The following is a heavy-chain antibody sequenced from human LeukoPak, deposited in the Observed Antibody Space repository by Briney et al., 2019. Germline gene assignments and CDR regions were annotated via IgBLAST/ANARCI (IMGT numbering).Heavy chain of an antibody. CDR2: INPNSGGT. CDR1: GYTFTGYY. D-gene: IGHD6-6*01. CDR3: ARASSSSSGLFDY. J-gene: IGHJ4*02. V-gene: IGHV1-2*06. Sequence: ASVKVSCKASGYTFTGYYMHWVRQAPGQGHEWMGRINPNSGGTNYAQKFQGRVTMTRDTSISTACMELSRLRSDDTAVYYCARASSSSSGLFDYWGQGTLVTVSS.